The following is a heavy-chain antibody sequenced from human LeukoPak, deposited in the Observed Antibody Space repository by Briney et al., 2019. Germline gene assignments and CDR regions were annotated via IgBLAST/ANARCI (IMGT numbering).Heavy chain of an antibody. J-gene: IGHJ4*02. Sequence: KSPETLSLTCTVSGGSISSYYWSWIRQPPGKGLEWIGYIYYSGSTNYNPSLKTRATISVDTSKNQFSLKLSSVTAADTAVYYCARDGGYDSSGYFSDYWGQGTLVTVSS. D-gene: IGHD3-22*01. V-gene: IGHV4-59*01. CDR3: ARDGGYDSSGYFSDY. CDR1: GGSISSYY. CDR2: IYYSGST.